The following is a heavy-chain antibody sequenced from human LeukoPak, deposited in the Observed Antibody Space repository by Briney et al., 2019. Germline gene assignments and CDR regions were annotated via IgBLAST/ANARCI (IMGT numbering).Heavy chain of an antibody. J-gene: IGHJ4*02. CDR3: AKDSSPLGELLYPDYFDY. CDR2: ISYDGSNK. V-gene: IGHV3-30*18. Sequence: GGSLRLSCAASGFTFSSYGMHWVRQAPGKGLEWVAVISYDGSNKYYADSVKGRFTNSRDNSKNTLYLQMNSLRAEDTAVYYCAKDSSPLGELLYPDYFDYWGQGTLVTVSS. D-gene: IGHD3-10*01. CDR1: GFTFSSYG.